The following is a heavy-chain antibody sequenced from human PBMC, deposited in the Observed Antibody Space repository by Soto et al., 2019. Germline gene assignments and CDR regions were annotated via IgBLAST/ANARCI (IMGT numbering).Heavy chain of an antibody. CDR2: IIPIFGTA. J-gene: IGHJ4*02. CDR3: ARGHGPHEPHYFDY. Sequence: QVQLVQSGAEVKKPGSSVKVSCKASGGTFSSYAISWVRQAPGQGLEWMGGIIPIFGTANYAQKFQGRVTITADESTSTAYMELSSRRSEDKAVYYCARGHGPHEPHYFDYWGQGNLVTVSS. CDR1: GGTFSSYA. V-gene: IGHV1-69*12.